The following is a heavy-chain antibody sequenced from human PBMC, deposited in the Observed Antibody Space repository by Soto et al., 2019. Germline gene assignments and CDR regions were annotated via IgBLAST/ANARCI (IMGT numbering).Heavy chain of an antibody. V-gene: IGHV1-46*01. CDR1: GYTFTSYY. CDR3: ARGLRFLEWLYEYFQH. CDR2: INPSGGST. D-gene: IGHD3-3*01. J-gene: IGHJ1*01. Sequence: ASVKVSCKXSGYTFTSYYMHWVRQAPGQGLEWMGIINPSGGSTSYAQKFQGRVTMTRDTSTSTVYMELSSLRSEDTAVYYCARGLRFLEWLYEYFQHWGQGTLVTVSS.